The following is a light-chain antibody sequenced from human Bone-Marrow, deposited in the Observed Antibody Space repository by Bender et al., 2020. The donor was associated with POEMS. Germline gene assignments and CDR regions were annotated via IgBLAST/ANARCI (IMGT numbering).Light chain of an antibody. CDR3: QAWDTTTAGV. J-gene: IGLJ3*02. Sequence: SYDLTQPPSVSVSPGQTARITCSGDALAKQYAYWYQQKPGQAPVLVMYKDNERPSGIPERFSGSNSGNTATLTISGTQATDEADYYCQAWDTTTAGVFGGGTKLTVL. CDR2: KDN. V-gene: IGLV3-1*01. CDR1: ALAKQY.